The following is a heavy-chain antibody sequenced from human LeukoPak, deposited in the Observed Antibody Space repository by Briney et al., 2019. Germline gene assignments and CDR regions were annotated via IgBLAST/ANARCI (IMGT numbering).Heavy chain of an antibody. CDR3: ARGYSGYDWYFDY. D-gene: IGHD5-12*01. CDR2: IYSGGST. J-gene: IGHJ4*02. V-gene: IGHV3-53*01. Sequence: GGSLRLSCAASGFTVSSNYMSWVRQAPGKGLEWVSVIYSGGSTYYADSVKGRFAISRDNSKNTLYLQMNSLRAEDTAVYYCARGYSGYDWYFDYWGQGTLVTVSS. CDR1: GFTVSSNY.